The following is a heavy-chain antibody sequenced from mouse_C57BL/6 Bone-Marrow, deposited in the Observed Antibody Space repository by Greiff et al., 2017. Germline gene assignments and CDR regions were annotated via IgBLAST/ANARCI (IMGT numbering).Heavy chain of an antibody. CDR2: IWRGGST. D-gene: IGHD2-1*01. Sequence: VHLVESGPGLVQPSQSLSITCTVSGFSLTSYGVHWVRQSPGKGLEWLGVIWRGGSTDYNAAFMSRLSITKDNSKSQVFFKMNSLQADDTAIYYCAKRDGNWAWFAYWGQGTLVTVSA. CDR1: GFSLTSYG. V-gene: IGHV2-5*01. CDR3: AKRDGNWAWFAY. J-gene: IGHJ3*01.